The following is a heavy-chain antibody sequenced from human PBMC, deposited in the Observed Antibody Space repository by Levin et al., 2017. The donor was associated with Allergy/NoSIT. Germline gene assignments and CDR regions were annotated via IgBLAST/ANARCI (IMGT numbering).Heavy chain of an antibody. J-gene: IGHJ6*02. CDR1: GASISSYF. V-gene: IGHV4-59*01. Sequence: SETLSLTCTVSGASISSYFWSWIRQPPGKGLAWIGYISYSGNSKYNPSLRSRVTISVDTSKNQFSLKLRSVTAADTAIYYCARDRVTAADGTYYFYGMDVWGQGTTVTVSS. D-gene: IGHD6-13*01. CDR2: ISYSGNS. CDR3: ARDRVTAADGTYYFYGMDV.